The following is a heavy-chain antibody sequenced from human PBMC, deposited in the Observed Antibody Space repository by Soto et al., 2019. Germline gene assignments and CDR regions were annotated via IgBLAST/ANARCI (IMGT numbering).Heavy chain of an antibody. CDR3: ARDIVGATRFFGAFAI. V-gene: IGHV6-1*01. CDR1: GDSVSINSAG. D-gene: IGHD1-26*01. CDR2: TYYRSKWYY. J-gene: IGHJ3*02. Sequence: PSQPLSLTCAITGDSVSINSAGWSWVRQSPSRGLEWLGRTYYRSKWYYEYAVSVKSRITINPDTSKNQFSLQLNSVTPEDTAVYYCARDIVGATRFFGAFAIWGQGTTVTVSS.